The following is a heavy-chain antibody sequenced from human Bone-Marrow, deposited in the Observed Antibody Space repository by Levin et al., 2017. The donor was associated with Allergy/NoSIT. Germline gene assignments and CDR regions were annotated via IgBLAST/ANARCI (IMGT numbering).Heavy chain of an antibody. CDR1: GFTFDDYA. J-gene: IGHJ6*02. CDR3: AKGYTVLTILGHGMDV. D-gene: IGHD3-3*01. CDR2: ISWNSGSI. Sequence: PGGSLRLSCAASGFTFDDYAMHWVRQAPGKGLEWVSGISWNSGSIGYADSVKGRFTISRDNAKNSLYLQMNSLRAEDTALYYCAKGYTVLTILGHGMDVWGQGTTVTVSS. V-gene: IGHV3-9*01.